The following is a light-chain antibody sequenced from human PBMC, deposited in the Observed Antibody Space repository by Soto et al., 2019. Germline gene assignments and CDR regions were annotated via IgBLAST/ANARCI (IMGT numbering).Light chain of an antibody. V-gene: IGLV2-14*01. J-gene: IGLJ2*01. CDR3: SSYTSSSPYVV. CDR2: DDS. CDR1: SSDVGGYNY. Sequence: QSALTQPASVSGSPGQSITISCTGSSSDVGGYNYVSWYQQHPGKAPNLMIYDDSNRPSGVSNRFSGSKSGNTASLTISGLQAEEEADYYCSSYTSSSPYVVFGGGTKLTVL.